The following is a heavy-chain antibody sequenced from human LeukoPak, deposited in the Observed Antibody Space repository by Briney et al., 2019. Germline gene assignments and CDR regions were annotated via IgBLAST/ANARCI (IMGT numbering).Heavy chain of an antibody. CDR2: ISAYNGNT. CDR3: ARQYCGGDCYPDDY. Sequence: ASVRVSCTASGYTFTSYGISWVRQAPGQGLEWMGWISAYNGNTNYAQTLQGRVTMTTDTSTSTAYMELRSLRSDDTAVYYCARQYCGGDCYPDDYWGQGTLVTVSS. J-gene: IGHJ4*02. D-gene: IGHD2-21*02. CDR1: GYTFTSYG. V-gene: IGHV1-18*01.